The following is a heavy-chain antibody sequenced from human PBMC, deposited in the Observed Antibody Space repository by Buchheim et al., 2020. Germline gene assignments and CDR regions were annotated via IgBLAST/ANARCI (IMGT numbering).Heavy chain of an antibody. CDR1: GFVFSDYA. J-gene: IGHJ4*02. D-gene: IGHD3-10*01. Sequence: EVRLLESGGTLVQPGGSLRLSCAASGFVFSDYAMNWVRQAPGKGLQWVSIVSGSGASTEYADSVTGRFIISRDNQKYTMYLQMNNLRDEDTAIYYYAKRGVASGIHEIDYWGQGTL. CDR3: AKRGVASGIHEIDY. CDR2: VSGSGAST. V-gene: IGHV3-23*01.